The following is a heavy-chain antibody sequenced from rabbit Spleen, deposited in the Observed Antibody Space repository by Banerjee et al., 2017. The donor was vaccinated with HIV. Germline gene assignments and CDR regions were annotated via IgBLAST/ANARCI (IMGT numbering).Heavy chain of an antibody. J-gene: IGHJ4*01. CDR3: ARDGSGWGANFNL. V-gene: IGHV1S45*01. CDR1: GFSFSNSYW. Sequence: QQQLEESGGDLVKPGASLTLTCTASGFSFSNSYWICWVRQAPGKGLECIACIYADSSGSTYYANWAKGRFTISKTSSTTVTLQMTSLTAADTATYFCARDGSGWGANFNLWGPGTLVTVS. D-gene: IGHD4-1*01. CDR2: IYADSSGST.